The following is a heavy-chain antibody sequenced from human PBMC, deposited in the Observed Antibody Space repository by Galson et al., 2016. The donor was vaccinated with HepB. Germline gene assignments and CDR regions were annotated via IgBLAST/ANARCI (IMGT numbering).Heavy chain of an antibody. V-gene: IGHV3-23*01. J-gene: IGHJ4*02. Sequence: SLRLSCAASGFSFSSYAMSWVRQAPGKGLEWVSSISGSGGSTYSADSVKGRFTISRDNSRSTRYLQMNNLRADDTARYYCVNKRTNAYTSFCFAYWGTGTLATVSS. CDR2: ISGSGGST. D-gene: IGHD5-24*01. CDR1: GFSFSSYA. CDR3: VNKRTNAYTSFCFAY.